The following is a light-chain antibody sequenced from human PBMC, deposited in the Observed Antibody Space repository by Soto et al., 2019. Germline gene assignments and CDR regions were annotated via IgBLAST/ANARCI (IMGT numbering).Light chain of an antibody. CDR3: QQYDDLART. CDR2: DAS. CDR1: QGIRSS. Sequence: DIQMTQSPSSLSASVGDRVTITCQASQGIRSSLSWYQQKPGKAPKLLINDASNLETGVPSRFSGSGAGTDFTFTISSLHAEDIATYYCQQYDDLARTFGQGTKVEIK. J-gene: IGKJ1*01. V-gene: IGKV1-33*01.